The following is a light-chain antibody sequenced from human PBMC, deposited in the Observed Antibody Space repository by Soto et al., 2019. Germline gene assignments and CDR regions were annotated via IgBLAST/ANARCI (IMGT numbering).Light chain of an antibody. V-gene: IGKV3-15*01. CDR3: QQYNNWPFT. J-gene: IGKJ3*01. CDR2: GAS. CDR1: QSVSSN. Sequence: EIVMTQSPATLSVSPGERATLSCRASQSVSSNLAWYQQKPGQAPRLLIYGASTRATGIPARFSGSGSGTEFTLTISSLQPEDFAVYYCQQYNNWPFTFGPGTKVDI.